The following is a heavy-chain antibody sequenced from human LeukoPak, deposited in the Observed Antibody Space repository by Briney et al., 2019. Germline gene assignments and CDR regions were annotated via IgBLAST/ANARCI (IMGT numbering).Heavy chain of an antibody. J-gene: IGHJ6*03. CDR2: IYVTGT. Sequence: SETLSLTCTASGGSIGTYYWSWIRQSPGKGLEWIGYIYVTGTRYNPYLQSRVTISVDTSRNQFFLKMSSVTAADTAVYYCARHIGGGIEDMDVWGKGTKVTVSS. V-gene: IGHV4-59*08. D-gene: IGHD3-16*02. CDR3: ARHIGGGIEDMDV. CDR1: GGSIGTYY.